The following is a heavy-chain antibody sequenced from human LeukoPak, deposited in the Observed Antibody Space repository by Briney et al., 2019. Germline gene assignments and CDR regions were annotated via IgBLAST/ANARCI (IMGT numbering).Heavy chain of an antibody. V-gene: IGHV4-4*07. CDR1: GGSISGYF. D-gene: IGHD2-2*01. CDR3: ARVDIVVVPAAAFDI. Sequence: PSETLSLTCSVSGGSISGYFWAWIRQPAGKGLEWIGRIYSGGTTTYNPSLESRVTISVDTSKNQFSLKLSSVSAADTAIYYCARVDIVVVPAAAFDIWGQGTMVTVSS. CDR2: IYSGGTT. J-gene: IGHJ3*02.